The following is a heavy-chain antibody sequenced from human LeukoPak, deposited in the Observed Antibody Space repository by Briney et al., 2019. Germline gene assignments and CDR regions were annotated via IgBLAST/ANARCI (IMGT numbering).Heavy chain of an antibody. D-gene: IGHD6-13*01. CDR2: IWYDGSNK. J-gene: IGHJ4*02. CDR1: GFTFSSYG. Sequence: GGSLRLSCAASGFTFSSYGMHWVRQAPGKGLEWVAVIWYDGSNKYYADSVKGRFTISRDNSKNTLYLLMNSLRAEDTAVYYCARDRGVAAAYFDYWGQGTLVTVSS. CDR3: ARDRGVAAAYFDY. V-gene: IGHV3-33*01.